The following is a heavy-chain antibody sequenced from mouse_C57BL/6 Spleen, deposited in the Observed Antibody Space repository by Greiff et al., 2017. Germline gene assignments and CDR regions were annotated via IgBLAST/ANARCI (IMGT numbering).Heavy chain of an antibody. CDR2: IYPGSGST. D-gene: IGHD2-4*01. CDR3: ARWGLPSDSAMDY. V-gene: IGHV1-55*01. CDR1: GYTFTSYW. J-gene: IGHJ4*01. Sequence: QVQLQQPGAELVKPGASVKMSCKASGYTFTSYWITWVKQRPGQGLEWIGDIYPGSGSTNYNEKFKSKATLTVDTSSSTAYMQLSSLTSEDSAVYYCARWGLPSDSAMDYWGQGTSVTVSS.